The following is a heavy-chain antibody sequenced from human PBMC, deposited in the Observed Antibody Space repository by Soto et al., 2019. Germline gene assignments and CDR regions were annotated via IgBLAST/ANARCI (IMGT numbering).Heavy chain of an antibody. D-gene: IGHD2-15*01. CDR2: ISWDSGVI. Sequence: EVHLVESGGGLAQPGRSLRLSCVASGFSLDHYAMHWVRQAPGKGLEWVSGISWDSGVIDYADSVRGRFTISRDNAKNSLDLQMTRLRAEDTALYYCVKDNVGVYCSGGSCYFDYWGQGSLVTVSS. J-gene: IGHJ4*02. CDR3: VKDNVGVYCSGGSCYFDY. CDR1: GFSLDHYA. V-gene: IGHV3-9*01.